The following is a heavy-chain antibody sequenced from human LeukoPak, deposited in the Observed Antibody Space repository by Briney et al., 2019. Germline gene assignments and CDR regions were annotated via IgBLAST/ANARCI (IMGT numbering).Heavy chain of an antibody. CDR2: IYYSGST. Sequence: SETLSLTCTVSGGSINNFYWSWIRQPPGKGLEWIGYIYYSGSTNYNPSLKSRVTISLDTSKNQFSLKLSSVTAADTAVYYCAGGVGATVWGQGTMVTVSS. V-gene: IGHV4-59*01. CDR3: AGGVGATV. D-gene: IGHD1-26*01. J-gene: IGHJ3*01. CDR1: GGSINNFY.